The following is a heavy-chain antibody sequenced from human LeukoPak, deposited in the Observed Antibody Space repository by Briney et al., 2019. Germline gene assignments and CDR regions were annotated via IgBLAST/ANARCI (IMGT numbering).Heavy chain of an antibody. Sequence: ASVKASCKASGYTFTSYYMHWVRQAPGQGLEWMGIINPSGGSTSYAQKFQGRVTMTRDTSTSTVYMELSSLRSEDTAVYYCARDEEDSSGYYYVRYRSNSYFDYWGQGTLVTVSS. CDR2: INPSGGST. CDR1: GYTFTSYY. J-gene: IGHJ4*02. V-gene: IGHV1-46*01. D-gene: IGHD3-22*01. CDR3: ARDEEDSSGYYYVRYRSNSYFDY.